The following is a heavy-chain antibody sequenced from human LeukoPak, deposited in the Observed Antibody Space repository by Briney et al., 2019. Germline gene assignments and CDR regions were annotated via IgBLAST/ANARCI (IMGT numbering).Heavy chain of an antibody. CDR1: GFTFDDYA. CDR3: TRNTVTVHFDY. Sequence: GGSLRLSXSASGFTFDDYAVSWFRQAPGKGLEWVGFIRSKAFGGTPEYAASVRGRFTISRDDSKSIAYLQMNSLKTEDTAVYYCTRNTVTVHFDYWSQGTLVTVSS. J-gene: IGHJ4*02. CDR2: IRSKAFGGTP. V-gene: IGHV3-49*03. D-gene: IGHD4-17*01.